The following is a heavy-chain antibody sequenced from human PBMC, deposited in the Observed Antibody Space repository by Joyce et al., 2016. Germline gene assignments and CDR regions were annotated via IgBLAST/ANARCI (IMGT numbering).Heavy chain of an antibody. CDR2: ISTHNGDK. D-gene: IGHD1/OR15-1a*01. V-gene: IGHV1-18*01. CDR3: ARDVNWYNYLDL. Sequence: QAQLVQSGDEVRKPGASVKVSCKASHYPFTSYGISWVRQAPGQGIEWIGWISTHNGDKKYSQKFQDRFTMTTETSTETAYMELRSLTSDDTAVYFCARDVNWYNYLDLWGRGALVIVST. CDR1: HYPFTSYG. J-gene: IGHJ2*01.